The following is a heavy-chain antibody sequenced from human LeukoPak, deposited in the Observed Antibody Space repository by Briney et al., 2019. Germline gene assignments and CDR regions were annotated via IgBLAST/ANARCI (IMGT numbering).Heavy chain of an antibody. CDR3: AREAYYYGSGDYYYGMDV. CDR2: ISGSGGST. D-gene: IGHD3-10*01. Sequence: GGSLRLSCAASGFTFSSYDMSWVRQAPGKGLEWVSAISGSGGSTYYADSVKGRFTISRDNSKNTLYLQMNSLRAEDTAVYYCAREAYYYGSGDYYYGMDVWGQGTTVTVSS. J-gene: IGHJ6*02. V-gene: IGHV3-23*01. CDR1: GFTFSSYD.